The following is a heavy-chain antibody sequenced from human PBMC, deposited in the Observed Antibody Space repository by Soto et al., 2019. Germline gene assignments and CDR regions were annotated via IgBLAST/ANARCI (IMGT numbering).Heavy chain of an antibody. D-gene: IGHD1-1*01. CDR2: INDRGDNT. CDR1: GVTFSSLG. Sequence: WASSGVTFSSLGMNCVRGNPGKGLEWVSLINDRGDNTFYADSVKGRFTISRDNSKNTLYLQLNGLRAEDTAVYYCAKAARTTTLYNFDFWGQGTLVTGAS. J-gene: IGHJ4*02. V-gene: IGHV3-23*01. CDR3: AKAARTTTLYNFDF.